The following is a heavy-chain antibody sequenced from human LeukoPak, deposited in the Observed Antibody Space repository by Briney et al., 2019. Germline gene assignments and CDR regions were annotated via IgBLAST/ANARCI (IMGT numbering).Heavy chain of an antibody. D-gene: IGHD2-8*01. Sequence: ASVKVSCKASGYTFTSYDINWVRQATGQGLEWMGWMNPNSGNTGYAQKFQGRVTMTRNTSISTAYMELSSLRSEDTAVSYCARGRILYRWFDPWGQGTLVTVSS. J-gene: IGHJ5*02. CDR3: ARGRILYRWFDP. V-gene: IGHV1-8*01. CDR2: MNPNSGNT. CDR1: GYTFTSYD.